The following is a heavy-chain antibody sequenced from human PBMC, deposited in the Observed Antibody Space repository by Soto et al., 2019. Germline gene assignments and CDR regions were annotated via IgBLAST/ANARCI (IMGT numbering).Heavy chain of an antibody. V-gene: IGHV3-23*01. CDR3: AKDRSQLQEIFGVVIIREDWFDP. J-gene: IGHJ5*02. D-gene: IGHD3-3*01. CDR1: GFTFSSYA. Sequence: EVQLLESGGGLVQPGGSLRLSCAASGFTFSSYAMSWVRQAPGKGLEWVSAISGSGGSTYYADSVKGRFTISRDNSKNTLYLQMNSLRAEDTAVYYCAKDRSQLQEIFGVVIIREDWFDPWGQGTLVTVSS. CDR2: ISGSGGST.